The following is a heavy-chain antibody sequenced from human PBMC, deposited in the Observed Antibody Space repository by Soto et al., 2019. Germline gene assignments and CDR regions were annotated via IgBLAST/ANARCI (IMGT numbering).Heavy chain of an antibody. Sequence: GASVKVSCKASGCTFSSYAISWVRQAPGQGLEWMGGIIPIFGTANYAQKFQGRVTITADKSTSTAYMELSSLRSEDTAVYYCARDLATITRWFDPWGQGTLVTVSS. V-gene: IGHV1-69*06. CDR2: IIPIFGTA. D-gene: IGHD5-12*01. J-gene: IGHJ5*02. CDR3: ARDLATITRWFDP. CDR1: GCTFSSYA.